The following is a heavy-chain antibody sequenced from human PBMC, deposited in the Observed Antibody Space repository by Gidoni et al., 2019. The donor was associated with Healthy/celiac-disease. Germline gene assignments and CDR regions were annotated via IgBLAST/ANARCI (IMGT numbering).Heavy chain of an antibody. V-gene: IGHV1-69*01. CDR1: GGTFSSYA. CDR3: ARSPGYCSGGSCLNWFDP. J-gene: IGHJ5*02. Sequence: QVQLVQSGAEVKKPGSSVKVSCKASGGTFSSYAISWVRQAHGQGLEWRGRIIPICGTATYAQKFQGRVTITADESTSTAYMELSSLRSEDTAVYYCARSPGYCSGGSCLNWFDPWGQGTLVTVSS. CDR2: IIPICGTA. D-gene: IGHD2-15*01.